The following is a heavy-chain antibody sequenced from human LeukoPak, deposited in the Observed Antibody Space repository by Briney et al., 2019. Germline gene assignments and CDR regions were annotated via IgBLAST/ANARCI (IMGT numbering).Heavy chain of an antibody. CDR3: ARDDLGTTPLDH. Sequence: AGGSLRLSCAASGFTFSSYAMHWVRQAPGKGLEWVAFIHYDGSNNYYADSVKGRFTISRDNSKNTLYLQMNTLRADDTAVYYCARDDLGTTPLDHWGQGTLVTVSS. CDR2: IHYDGSNN. D-gene: IGHD4-17*01. V-gene: IGHV3-30*02. J-gene: IGHJ4*02. CDR1: GFTFSSYA.